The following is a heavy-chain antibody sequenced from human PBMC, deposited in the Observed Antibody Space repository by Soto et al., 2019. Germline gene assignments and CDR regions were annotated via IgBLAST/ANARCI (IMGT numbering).Heavy chain of an antibody. D-gene: IGHD6-19*01. CDR1: GFTFGTSP. CDR2: IGATTNTV. Sequence: VQLVESGGGLVQPGGSLRLSCAASGFTFGTSPMHWVRQAPGKGLEWVAYIGATTNTVHYADSVKGRFTISRDNSKNSIYLQMNSLRDDDTAIYFCAREPYSGWCVKLFEHWGHGTLVTVYS. CDR3: AREPYSGWCVKLFEH. V-gene: IGHV3-48*02. J-gene: IGHJ4*01.